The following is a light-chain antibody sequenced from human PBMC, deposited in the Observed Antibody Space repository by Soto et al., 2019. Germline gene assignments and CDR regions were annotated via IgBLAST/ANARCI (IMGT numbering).Light chain of an antibody. CDR2: DAS. Sequence: IQLTQSPSSLSASVGDRVTITCRASQGISSYLAWYQQKPGKAPKLLIYDASTLQSGVPPRFSGSGSGTDFTLTISSLQPEDFATFYCQQLNSYPRGFTFGPGTKVDIK. J-gene: IGKJ3*01. CDR3: QQLNSYPRGFT. V-gene: IGKV1-9*01. CDR1: QGISSY.